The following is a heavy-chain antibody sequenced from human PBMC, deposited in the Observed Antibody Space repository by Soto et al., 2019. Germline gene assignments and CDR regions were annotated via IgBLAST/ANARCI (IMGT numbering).Heavy chain of an antibody. CDR3: ARDPHCVSSGCPFDY. V-gene: IGHV4-4*02. Sequence: QVQLQESGPGLVKPSGTLSLTCAVSSGSITTPNWWSWVRQSSGKGLEWIGEIYPGRSTNYNPSLESRVTISIDKSKKQVSLRLTSVTAADTAVYYCARDPHCVSSGCPFDYWGQGTLVTVSS. J-gene: IGHJ4*02. D-gene: IGHD2-21*01. CDR2: IYPGRST. CDR1: SGSITTPNW.